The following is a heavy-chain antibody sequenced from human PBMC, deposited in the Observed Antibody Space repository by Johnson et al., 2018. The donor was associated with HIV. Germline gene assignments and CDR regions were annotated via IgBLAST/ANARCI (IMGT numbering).Heavy chain of an antibody. V-gene: IGHV3-11*04. CDR3: ARGGGSDWYNAFDL. D-gene: IGHD6-19*01. CDR2: IRTDGSST. CDR1: GFTFSDYY. J-gene: IGHJ3*01. Sequence: QVQLVESGGGLVTPGGSVKLSCQGSGFTFSDYYMTWIRQAPGKGLAWVSYIRTDGSSTYYADAVKGRFTFVRDNAKNSVYLQMTSLRVEDTAVYYCARGGGSDWYNAFDLWGRGTMVTVSS.